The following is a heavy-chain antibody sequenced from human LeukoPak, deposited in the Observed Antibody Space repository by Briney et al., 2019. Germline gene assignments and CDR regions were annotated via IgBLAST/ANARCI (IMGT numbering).Heavy chain of an antibody. D-gene: IGHD5-12*01. CDR3: ASTYSGYDSELDY. V-gene: IGHV4-39*01. CDR1: GFTLSSSA. J-gene: IGHJ4*02. CDR2: IYYSGST. Sequence: PGGSLRLSCSASGFTLSSSAMSWVRQPPGKGLEWIGSIYYSGSTYYNPSLKSRVTISVDTSKNQFSLKLSSVTAADTAVYYCASTYSGYDSELDYWGQGTLVTVSS.